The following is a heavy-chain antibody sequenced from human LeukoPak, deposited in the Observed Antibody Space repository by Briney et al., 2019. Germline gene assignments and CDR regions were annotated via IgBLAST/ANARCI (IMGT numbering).Heavy chain of an antibody. J-gene: IGHJ6*02. CDR1: GFTVSSNY. Sequence: GGSLRLSCAASGFTVSSNYMSWVRQAPGKGLEWGSVIYSGGRTYYADSVKGRFTISRENSKNTLYLKMNSLRAEDTAVYYCARDFADILTGYYPGVVGMDVWGQGTTVTVSS. D-gene: IGHD3-9*01. CDR2: IYSGGRT. CDR3: ARDFADILTGYYPGVVGMDV. V-gene: IGHV3-66*01.